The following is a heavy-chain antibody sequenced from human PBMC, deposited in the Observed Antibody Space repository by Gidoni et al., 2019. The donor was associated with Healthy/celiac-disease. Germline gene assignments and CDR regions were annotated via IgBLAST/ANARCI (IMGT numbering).Heavy chain of an antibody. CDR3: ARGAVAGRNFDY. J-gene: IGHJ4*02. CDR2: INHSGST. D-gene: IGHD6-19*01. Sequence: QVQLQQWGAGLLKPSETLSLTCAVYGGSFSGYYWSWIRQTPGKGLEWIGEINHSGSTNYNPSLKSRVTISVDTSKNQFSLKLSSVTAADTAVYYCARGAVAGRNFDYWGQGTLVTVSS. V-gene: IGHV4-34*01. CDR1: GGSFSGYY.